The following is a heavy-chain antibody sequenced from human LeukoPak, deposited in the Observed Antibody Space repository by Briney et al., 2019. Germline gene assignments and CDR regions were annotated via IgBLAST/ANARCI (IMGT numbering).Heavy chain of an antibody. CDR3: TKVRGVLLCSGEMGSDY. CDR2: ISYDGSNE. J-gene: IGHJ4*02. V-gene: IGHV3-30-3*01. Sequence: GGSLRLSCAASEFTFDSYAMHWVRQAPGKGLELVAVISYDGSNEYYTDSVRGRFSISRDNSKNKLYLQMNSLRAEDTAVYYCTKVRGVLLCSGEMGSDYWGQESLVTVSS. D-gene: IGHD3-10*01. CDR1: EFTFDSYA.